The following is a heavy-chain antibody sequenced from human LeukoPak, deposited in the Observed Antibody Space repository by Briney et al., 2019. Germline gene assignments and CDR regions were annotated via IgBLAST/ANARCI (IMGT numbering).Heavy chain of an antibody. Sequence: SVKVSRKASGGSFSNFVLSWVRQASGQGLEWVGGIIPPSGTPKYAQKFEDRVTVTADELTRTAYMEMNSLRSEDTAVYYCMREDMSLWGQGTLVTVSS. V-gene: IGHV1-69*13. CDR2: IIPPSGTP. J-gene: IGHJ4*02. CDR3: MREDMSL. CDR1: GGSFSNFV.